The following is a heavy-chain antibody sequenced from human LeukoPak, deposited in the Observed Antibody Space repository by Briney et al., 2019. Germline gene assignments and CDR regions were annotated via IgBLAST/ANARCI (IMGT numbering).Heavy chain of an antibody. D-gene: IGHD4-17*01. V-gene: IGHV3-66*01. CDR1: GFTVSSNY. CDR2: IYSGGST. CDR3: ARCRHDYGDYDLDY. J-gene: IGHJ4*02. Sequence: GGSLRLSCAASGFTVSSNYMSWVRQAPGKGLEWVSVIYSGGSTYYADSVKGRFTISRDNSKNTLYLQMNSLRAEDTAVYYCARCRHDYGDYDLDYWGQGTLVTVSS.